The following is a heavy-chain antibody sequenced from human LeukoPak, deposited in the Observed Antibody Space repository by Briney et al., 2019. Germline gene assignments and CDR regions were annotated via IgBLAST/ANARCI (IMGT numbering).Heavy chain of an antibody. CDR2: INPNSGGT. CDR1: GYTFTAYY. D-gene: IGHD3-22*01. J-gene: IGHJ3*02. Sequence: SVKVSCKASGYTFTAYYMHWVRQAPGQGLEWMGWINPNSGGTNYAQKFQGRVTMTRDTSISTAYMELSRLRSDNTAVYYCARDYYDSSGFGAVDIWGQGTRVTVSS. CDR3: ARDYYDSSGFGAVDI. V-gene: IGHV1-2*02.